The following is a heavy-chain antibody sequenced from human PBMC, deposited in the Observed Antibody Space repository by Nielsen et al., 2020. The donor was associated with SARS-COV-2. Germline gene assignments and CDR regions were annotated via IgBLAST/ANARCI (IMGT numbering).Heavy chain of an antibody. D-gene: IGHD3-22*01. CDR3: AKSGLWDDSSGYYA. V-gene: IGHV3-9*01. J-gene: IGHJ5*02. CDR2: ISWNSGSI. Sequence: LKISCAASGFTFDDYAMHWVRQAPGKGLEWVSGISWNSGSIGYADSVKGRFTISRDNAKNSLYLQMNSLRAEDTALYYCAKSGLWDDSSGYYAWGQGTLVTVSS. CDR1: GFTFDDYA.